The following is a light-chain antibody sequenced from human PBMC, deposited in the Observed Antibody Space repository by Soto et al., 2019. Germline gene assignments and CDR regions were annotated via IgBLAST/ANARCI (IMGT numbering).Light chain of an antibody. Sequence: DIQMTQSPSTLSASVGDRVTISCRASQSISSWLAWYQQKPGKAPKLLMSDASSLERGVPSRFSGSGSGTEFTLSISSLQPDDFATYYCQQYDTYSRTFGQGTKVEIK. CDR3: QQYDTYSRT. V-gene: IGKV1-5*01. J-gene: IGKJ1*01. CDR2: DAS. CDR1: QSISSW.